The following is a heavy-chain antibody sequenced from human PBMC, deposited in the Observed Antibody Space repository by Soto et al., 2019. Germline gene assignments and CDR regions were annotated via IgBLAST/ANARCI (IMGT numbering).Heavy chain of an antibody. CDR1: GSSINSSGYY. CDR2: MFYGVST. J-gene: IGHJ4*02. Sequence: SETLSLTCTVSGSSINSSGYYWGWIRQPPGKGLEWIGSMFYGVSTYYNPSLKSRVTVSVDTSKSQFSLNLRSVTAADTAVYYCARLPSRHLVDYWGQGTLVTVSS. CDR3: ARLPSRHLVDY. D-gene: IGHD3-3*02. V-gene: IGHV4-39*01.